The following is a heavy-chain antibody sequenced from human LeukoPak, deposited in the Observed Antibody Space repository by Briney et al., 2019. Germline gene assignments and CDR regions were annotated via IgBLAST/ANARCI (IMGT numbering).Heavy chain of an antibody. CDR2: IYYSGST. V-gene: IGHV4-59*08. J-gene: IGHJ4*02. Sequence: SETLSLTCTVSGGSISSYYWSWIRQPPGKGLEWIGYIYYSGSTNYNPSLKRRVTISVDTSKNQFSLKLSSVTAADTAVYYCARHGGPDYYDSSGYFDYWGQGTLVTVSS. D-gene: IGHD3-22*01. CDR1: GGSISSYY. CDR3: ARHGGPDYYDSSGYFDY.